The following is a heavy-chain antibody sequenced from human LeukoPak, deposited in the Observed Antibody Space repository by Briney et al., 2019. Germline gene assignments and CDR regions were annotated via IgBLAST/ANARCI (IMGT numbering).Heavy chain of an antibody. D-gene: IGHD6-13*01. CDR2: IYYSGNT. CDR1: GGSMSSYY. Sequence: PSETLSLTCTVSGGSMSSYYWSWIRQPPGKGLEWIGYIYYSGNTNYNPSLKSRVTISVDTSKNQFSLKMRSVTAADTAVYYCARDSSSWYGGWGQGTLVTVSS. V-gene: IGHV4-59*01. CDR3: ARDSSSWYGG. J-gene: IGHJ4*02.